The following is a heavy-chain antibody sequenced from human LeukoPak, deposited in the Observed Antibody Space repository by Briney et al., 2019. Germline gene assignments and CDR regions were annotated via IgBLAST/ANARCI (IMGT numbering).Heavy chain of an antibody. Sequence: ASVKVSCKASGYTFTSYDINWVRQATGQGLEWMGWMNPNSGNTGYAQKFQGRVTMTRDTSINTAYMELSSLRSDDTAVYYCARDSIAATGSFLDYWGQGTLVTVSS. CDR3: ARDSIAATGSFLDY. CDR1: GYTFTSYD. V-gene: IGHV1-8*01. J-gene: IGHJ4*02. D-gene: IGHD6-13*01. CDR2: MNPNSGNT.